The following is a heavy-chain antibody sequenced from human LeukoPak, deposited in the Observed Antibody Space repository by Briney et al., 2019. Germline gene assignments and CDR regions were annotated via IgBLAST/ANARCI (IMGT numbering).Heavy chain of an antibody. Sequence: GGSLRLSCAASGFTFSSYAMSWVRQAPGKGLEWVSAISGSGGSTYYADSVKGRFTISRDNSKNTLYLQMNSLRAEDTAVYYCAKDGLVVAPTLGLRDYWGQGTLVTVSS. D-gene: IGHD2-15*01. CDR1: GFTFSSYA. J-gene: IGHJ4*02. CDR2: ISGSGGST. CDR3: AKDGLVVAPTLGLRDY. V-gene: IGHV3-23*01.